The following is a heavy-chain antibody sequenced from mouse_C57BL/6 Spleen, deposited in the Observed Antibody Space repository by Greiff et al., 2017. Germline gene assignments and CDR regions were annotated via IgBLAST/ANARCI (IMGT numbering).Heavy chain of an antibody. J-gene: IGHJ4*01. CDR1: GYTFTSYW. CDR2: IDPSDSET. D-gene: IGHD2-4*01. Sequence: QVQLQQPGAELVRPGSSVKLSCKASGYTFTSYWMHWVKQRPIQGLEWIGNIDPSDSETHYNQKFKDKATLTVDKSSSTAYMQLSSRTSEDSAVYYCARDENDYEGGYAMDYWGQGTSVTVSS. V-gene: IGHV1-52*01. CDR3: ARDENDYEGGYAMDY.